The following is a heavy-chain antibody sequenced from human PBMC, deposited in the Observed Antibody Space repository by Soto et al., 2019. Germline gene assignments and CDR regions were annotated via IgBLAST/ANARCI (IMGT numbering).Heavy chain of an antibody. CDR1: GYTFTNFD. CDR3: ATRDDSSGWSYFDY. J-gene: IGHJ4*02. Sequence: ASLKVSCKASGYTFTNFDISWVRQAPGQGLEWMGWISAYNGNTNYAQKFQGRVTITADESTSTAYMELSSLRSEDTAVYYCATRDDSSGWSYFDYWGQGTLVTVTS. D-gene: IGHD6-19*01. CDR2: ISAYNGNT. V-gene: IGHV1-18*01.